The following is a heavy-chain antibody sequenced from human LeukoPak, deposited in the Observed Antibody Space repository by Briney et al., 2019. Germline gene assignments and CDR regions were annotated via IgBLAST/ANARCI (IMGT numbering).Heavy chain of an antibody. CDR1: GGTFSSYA. CDR2: IIPIFGTA. D-gene: IGHD6-25*01. V-gene: IGHV1-69*01. Sequence: VATVKVSCKASGGTFSSYAISWVRQAPGQGLEWMGGIIPIFGTANYAQKFQGRLTITADESTTTAYMELSSLRSDDTAIYYCGLSGNYYYYYMDVWGKGTTVTISS. CDR3: GLSGNYYYYYMDV. J-gene: IGHJ6*03.